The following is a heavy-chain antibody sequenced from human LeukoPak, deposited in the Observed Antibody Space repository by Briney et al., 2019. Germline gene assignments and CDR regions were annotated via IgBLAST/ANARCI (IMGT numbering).Heavy chain of an antibody. D-gene: IGHD1-26*01. J-gene: IGHJ4*02. CDR1: GGSISSHY. CDR2: IYRSGST. CDR3: ARVSSGATTVDY. Sequence: SETLSLTCTVSGGSISSHYWSWIRQPPGKGLEWIGEIYRSGSTNYNPSLKSRVTISVDKSKNQFSLKLSSVTAADTAVYYCARVSSGATTVDYWGQGTLVTVSS. V-gene: IGHV4-59*11.